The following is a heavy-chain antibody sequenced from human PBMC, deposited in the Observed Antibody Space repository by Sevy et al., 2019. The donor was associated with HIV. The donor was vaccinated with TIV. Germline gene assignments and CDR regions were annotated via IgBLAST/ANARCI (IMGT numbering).Heavy chain of an antibody. D-gene: IGHD6-19*01. V-gene: IGHV4-59*01. Sequence: SETLSLTCTVSGGSISSYYWSWIRQPPGKGLEWIGYIYYSGSTNYNPSLKSRVTISVDTSKNQFSLKLSSVTAADTAVYYCARPSGEGGGAFHIWGQGTMVTVSS. J-gene: IGHJ3*02. CDR2: IYYSGST. CDR1: GGSISSYY. CDR3: ARPSGEGGGAFHI.